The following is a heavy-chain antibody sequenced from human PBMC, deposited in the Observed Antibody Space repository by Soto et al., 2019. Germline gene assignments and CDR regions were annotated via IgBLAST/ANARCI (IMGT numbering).Heavy chain of an antibody. CDR2: SRGDGTST. CDR3: ARTIGGGPLHVFDI. V-gene: IGHV3-23*01. CDR1: GFTFSSYA. D-gene: IGHD3-16*01. Sequence: GGSLRLSCAASGFTFSSYAINWVRQAPGKGLEWVSASRGDGTSTYYAESVKGRFTMSRDNSKSTLYLQMNSLRADDTAVYYCARTIGGGPLHVFDIWGQGTMVTVS. J-gene: IGHJ3*02.